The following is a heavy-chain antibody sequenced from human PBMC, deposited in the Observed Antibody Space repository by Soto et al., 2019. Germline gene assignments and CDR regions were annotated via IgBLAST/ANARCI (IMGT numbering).Heavy chain of an antibody. CDR1: GFTFSSYE. J-gene: IGHJ6*02. CDR2: ISSSGSTI. D-gene: IGHD6-6*01. V-gene: IGHV3-48*03. CDR3: ARDGLSSSFPYYYGMDA. Sequence: XESLRLCCAASGFTFSSYEMNWVRQAPGKGPEWVSYISSSGSTIYYADSVKGRFTISRDNAKNSLYLQMNSPRAEDTAVYYCARDGLSSSFPYYYGMDAWGQGTTVTVSS.